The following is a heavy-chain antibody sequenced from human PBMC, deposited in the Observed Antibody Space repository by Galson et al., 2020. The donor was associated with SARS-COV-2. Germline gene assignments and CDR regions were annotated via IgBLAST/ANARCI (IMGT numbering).Heavy chain of an antibody. CDR3: ARGLHYYDSSGYYFDY. CDR1: GGSISSYY. V-gene: IGHV4-59*01. CDR2: IYYSGST. Sequence: ETSETLSLTCTVSGGSISSYYWSWIQQPPGKGLEWIGYIYYSGSTNYNPSLKSRVTISVDTSKNQFSLKLSSVTAADTAVYYCARGLHYYDSSGYYFDYWGQGTLVTVSS. D-gene: IGHD3-22*01. J-gene: IGHJ4*02.